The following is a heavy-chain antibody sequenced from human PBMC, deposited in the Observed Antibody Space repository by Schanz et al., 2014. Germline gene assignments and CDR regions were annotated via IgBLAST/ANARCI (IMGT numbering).Heavy chain of an antibody. CDR2: ISGSGAST. J-gene: IGHJ4*02. CDR3: ARGGPAYYFDD. V-gene: IGHV3-23*01. CDR1: GFTFSSYG. Sequence: DVQLLESGGGLVQPGGSLRLSCAASGFTFSSYGMHWVRQAPGKGLEWVSGISGSGASTYYADSVKGRFTISRDNSNKTVDLQMNSLRAEDTAVYYCARGGPAYYFDDWGQGTLXTVSS.